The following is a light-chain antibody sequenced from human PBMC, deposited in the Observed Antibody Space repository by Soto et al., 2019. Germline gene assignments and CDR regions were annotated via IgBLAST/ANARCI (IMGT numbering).Light chain of an antibody. V-gene: IGKV3-20*01. Sequence: EIVLTQSPGTLSLSPGDRATLSCRASQSVSSSYLAWYQQKPGQAPRLLIDGASIRATGIPDRFSGSGSGKVFTLTISRQDHEDFTVYYCQQYGSPITFGQGTRLEIK. CDR3: QQYGSPIT. CDR2: GAS. J-gene: IGKJ5*01. CDR1: QSVSSSY.